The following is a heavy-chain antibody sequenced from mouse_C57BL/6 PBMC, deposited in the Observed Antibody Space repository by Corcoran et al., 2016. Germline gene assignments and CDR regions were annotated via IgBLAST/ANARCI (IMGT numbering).Heavy chain of an antibody. D-gene: IGHD1-1*02. CDR3: ARSYYGNWYFDV. CDR1: GYTFTDYN. J-gene: IGHJ1*03. CDR2: INPNNGGT. Sequence: EVQLQQSGPELVKPGASVKIPCKASGYTFTDYNMDWVKQSHGKSLEWIGDINPNNGGTIYNQKFKGKATLTVDKSSSTAYMELRSLTSEDTAVYYCARSYYGNWYFDVWGTGTTVTVSS. V-gene: IGHV1-18*01.